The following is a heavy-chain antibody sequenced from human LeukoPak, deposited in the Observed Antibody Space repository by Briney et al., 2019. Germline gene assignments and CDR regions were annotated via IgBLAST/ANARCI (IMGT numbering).Heavy chain of an antibody. V-gene: IGHV1-18*01. D-gene: IGHD3-22*01. CDR3: ARLNEDTYYYDSSGYSFDS. Sequence: ASVKVSCKASGYTFTSYGISWVRQAPGQGLEWMGCISAYNGNTNYAQKLQGRVTMTTDTSTSTAYMELRSLRSDDTAVYYCARLNEDTYYYDSSGYSFDSWGQGTLVTVSS. CDR2: ISAYNGNT. J-gene: IGHJ4*02. CDR1: GYTFTSYG.